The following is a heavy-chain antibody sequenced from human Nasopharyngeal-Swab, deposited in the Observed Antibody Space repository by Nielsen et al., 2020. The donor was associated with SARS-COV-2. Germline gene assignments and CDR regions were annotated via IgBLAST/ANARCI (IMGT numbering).Heavy chain of an antibody. D-gene: IGHD7-27*01. CDR3: APDPNWGLGY. V-gene: IGHV3-23*01. CDR1: GFAFNSYV. J-gene: IGHJ4*02. CDR2: ITVSGDAT. Sequence: GGSLRLSCAASGFAFNSYVMIWVRQAPGEGLEWVSYITVSGDATNYAESVKGRFTISRDNSKNLLYLQMNSLRVEDTVTYYCAPDPNWGLGYWGRGTLVTASS.